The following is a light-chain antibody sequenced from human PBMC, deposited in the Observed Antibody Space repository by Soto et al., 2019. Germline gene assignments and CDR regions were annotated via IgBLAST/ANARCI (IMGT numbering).Light chain of an antibody. CDR3: QQRYNLPPLT. Sequence: EVVLTQSPATLSLSPGERATLSCRASQSVNIYLAWFQQKPGQAPRLLIYDASNRATGIPARFSVSGSGTDFTLTISSLEPEVFAVYYCQQRYNLPPLTFGQGTRLE. CDR1: QSVNIY. V-gene: IGKV3-11*01. J-gene: IGKJ5*01. CDR2: DAS.